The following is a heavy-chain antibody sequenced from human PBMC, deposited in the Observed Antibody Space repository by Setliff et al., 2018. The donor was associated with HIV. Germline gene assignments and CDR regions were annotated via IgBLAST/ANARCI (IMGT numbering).Heavy chain of an antibody. Sequence: SETLSLTCAVSGVSITSATYYWSWIRHSPGKGLEWIGYIDYSGSAFYNPSLKSRVTISEDTSKNQFSLKMRSVTAAATAVYYCATSPAGEILGSRPFYFDYWGQGTLVTVSS. CDR3: ATSPAGEILGSRPFYFDY. CDR2: IDYSGSA. CDR1: GVSITSATYY. D-gene: IGHD3-10*01. V-gene: IGHV4-31*11. J-gene: IGHJ4*02.